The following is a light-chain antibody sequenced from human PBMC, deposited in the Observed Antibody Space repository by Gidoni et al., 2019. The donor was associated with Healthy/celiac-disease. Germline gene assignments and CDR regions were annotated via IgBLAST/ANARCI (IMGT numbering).Light chain of an antibody. J-gene: IGKJ4*01. CDR1: QSVSSN. CDR3: QQYNNWPPLT. V-gene: IGKV3-15*01. CDR2: GAS. Sequence: EIVMTQSPATLSVSPGERATLSCRASQSVSSNLAWYQQKPSQAPRLLIYGASTRATGIPARFSCSGSGTEFTLTISSLQSEDFAVYYCQQYNNWPPLTFGGGTKVEIK.